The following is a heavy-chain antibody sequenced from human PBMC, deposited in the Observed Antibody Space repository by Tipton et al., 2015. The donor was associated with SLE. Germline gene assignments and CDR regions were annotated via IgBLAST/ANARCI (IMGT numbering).Heavy chain of an antibody. J-gene: IGHJ6*03. V-gene: IGHV4-59*08. CDR1: GGSINSHY. Sequence: TLSLTCSVSGGSINSHYWIWIRQPPGKGLEWIGYISYGGGTNYNPSLKSRVTIAVDTAKSQFSLKLSSVTAADTAVYYCARQVAGIDYYYDYMDVWGKGTTVTVSS. CDR3: ARQVAGIDYYYDYMDV. CDR2: ISYGGGT. D-gene: IGHD6-19*01.